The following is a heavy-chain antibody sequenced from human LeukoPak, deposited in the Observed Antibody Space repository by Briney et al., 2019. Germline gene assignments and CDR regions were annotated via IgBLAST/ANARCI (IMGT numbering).Heavy chain of an antibody. J-gene: IGHJ3*02. CDR2: ISGSGGST. CDR1: GFTFSSYA. D-gene: IGHD6-13*01. Sequence: GGSLRLSCAASGFTFSSYAMSWVRQAPGKGLEWVSAISGSGGSTYYADSVKGRFTISRDNSKDTLYLQMNSLRAEDTAVYYCAKVLVIRSSISWYANDAFDIWGQGTMVTVSS. CDR3: AKVLVIRSSISWYANDAFDI. V-gene: IGHV3-23*01.